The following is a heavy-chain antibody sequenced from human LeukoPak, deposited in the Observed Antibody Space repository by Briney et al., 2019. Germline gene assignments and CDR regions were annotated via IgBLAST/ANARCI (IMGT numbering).Heavy chain of an antibody. CDR1: GFTFISYS. D-gene: IGHD3-10*01. J-gene: IGHJ4*02. Sequence: GGSLRLSCAASGFTFISYSMNWVRQAPGKGLEWVSSITSSSIYKYYADSMKGRFTISRDNAKNSLYLQMDSLRAEDTAVYYCARDGITMRILEYWGQGTLVTVSS. CDR2: ITSSSIYK. V-gene: IGHV3-21*01. CDR3: ARDGITMRILEY.